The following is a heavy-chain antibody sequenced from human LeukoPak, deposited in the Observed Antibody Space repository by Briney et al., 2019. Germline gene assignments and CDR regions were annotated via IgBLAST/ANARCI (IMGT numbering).Heavy chain of an antibody. Sequence: PGGSLRLFCAASEFTFSDYYMSWIRQAPGKGLEWVSYISSSGSTIYYADSVKGRFTISRDNAKNSLYLQMNSLRADDTAVYYCARVGLGYTPSDYWGQGTLVTVSS. J-gene: IGHJ4*02. V-gene: IGHV3-11*01. CDR1: EFTFSDYY. CDR2: ISSSGSTI. CDR3: ARVGLGYTPSDY. D-gene: IGHD3/OR15-3a*01.